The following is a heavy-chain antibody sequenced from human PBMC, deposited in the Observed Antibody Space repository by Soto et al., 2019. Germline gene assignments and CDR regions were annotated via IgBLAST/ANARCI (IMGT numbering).Heavy chain of an antibody. CDR3: ARVRPVVVTFDSFDI. Sequence: QVQLVESGGGVVQPGRSLRLSCAASGFTFSSYAMHWVRQAPGKGLEWVAVISYDGSNKYYADSVKGRFTISRDNSKNTLYLQMNSLRAEDMAVYYCARVRPVVVTFDSFDIWGQGTMVTVSS. D-gene: IGHD3-22*01. J-gene: IGHJ3*02. CDR2: ISYDGSNK. CDR1: GFTFSSYA. V-gene: IGHV3-30-3*01.